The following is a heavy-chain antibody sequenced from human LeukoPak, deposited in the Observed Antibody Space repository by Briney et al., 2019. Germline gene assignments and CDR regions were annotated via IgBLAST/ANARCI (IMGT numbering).Heavy chain of an antibody. CDR1: GFTFSSYA. Sequence: GGSLRLSCAASGFTFSSYAMSWVRQAPGKGLEWVSAISGSGGSTYYADSVKGRFTISRDNSKNTLYLQMNSLRAEDTAVYYCAKSLDGVVPDATLYYFDYWGQGTLVTVSS. J-gene: IGHJ4*02. V-gene: IGHV3-23*01. CDR2: ISGSGGST. CDR3: AKSLDGVVPDATLYYFDY. D-gene: IGHD2-2*01.